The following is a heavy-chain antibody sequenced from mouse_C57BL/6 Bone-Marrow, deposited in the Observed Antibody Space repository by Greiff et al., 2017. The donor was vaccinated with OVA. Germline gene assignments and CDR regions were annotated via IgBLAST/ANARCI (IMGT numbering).Heavy chain of an antibody. CDR3: ARSASRSWYFDV. V-gene: IGHV1-82*01. D-gene: IGHD6-2*01. CDR1: GYAFSSSW. Sequence: VHLVESGPELVKPGASVKISCKASGYAFSSSWMNWVKQRPGKGLEWIGRIYPGDGDTNYNGKFKGKATLTADKSSSTAYMQLSSLTSEDSAVYFCARSASRSWYFDVWGTGTTVTVSS. CDR2: IYPGDGDT. J-gene: IGHJ1*03.